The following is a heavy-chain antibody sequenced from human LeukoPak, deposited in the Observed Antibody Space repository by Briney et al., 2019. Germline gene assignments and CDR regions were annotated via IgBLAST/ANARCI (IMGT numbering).Heavy chain of an antibody. Sequence: PGGSLRLSCAASGFTFSGSAMHWVRQASGKGLEWVGRISGRPNNYATAYAASVKGRFIISRDDSKNTAYLQMNSLKTEDTAVYYCTGESAYPSSSGWYFDYWGQGTLVTVSS. D-gene: IGHD6-19*01. V-gene: IGHV3-73*01. CDR2: ISGRPNNYAT. J-gene: IGHJ4*02. CDR3: TGESAYPSSSGWYFDY. CDR1: GFTFSGSA.